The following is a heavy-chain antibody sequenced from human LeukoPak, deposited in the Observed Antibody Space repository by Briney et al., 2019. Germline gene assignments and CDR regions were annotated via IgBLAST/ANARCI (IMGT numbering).Heavy chain of an antibody. CDR3: ARDLWFGEEPNWFDP. V-gene: IGHV1-69*05. CDR2: IIPICGTA. Sequence: SVKVSCKASGGTFSSYAISWVRQAPGQGLEWMGRIIPICGTANYAQKFQGRVTITTDESTSTAYMALSSLRSEDTAVYYCARDLWFGEEPNWFDPWGQGTLVTVSA. J-gene: IGHJ5*02. CDR1: GGTFSSYA. D-gene: IGHD3-10*01.